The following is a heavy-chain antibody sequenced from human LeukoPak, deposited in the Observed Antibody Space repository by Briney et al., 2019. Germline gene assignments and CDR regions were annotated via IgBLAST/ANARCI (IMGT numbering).Heavy chain of an antibody. D-gene: IGHD2-2*01. J-gene: IGHJ4*02. CDR2: IKQDGSEK. V-gene: IGHV3-7*03. CDR1: GFTFSSYW. Sequence: PGGSLRLSCAASGFTFSSYWMSWVRQAPGKGLEWVANIKQDGSEKYYVDSVKGRFTISRDNAKNTLYLQMNSLRAEDTAVYYCAKDPRYCSSTSCYYGGYFDYWGQGTLVTVSS. CDR3: AKDPRYCSSTSCYYGGYFDY.